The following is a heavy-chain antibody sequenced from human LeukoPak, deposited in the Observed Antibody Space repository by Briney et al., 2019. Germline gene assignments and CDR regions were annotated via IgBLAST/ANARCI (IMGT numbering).Heavy chain of an antibody. J-gene: IGHJ6*03. CDR1: GRFVSSGCYD. CDR3: SRAVGAPDVAYYYYYMDV. V-gene: IGHV4-31*03. CDR2: VYYSGSS. Sequence: SQSLSLTCPLSGRFVSSGCYDWSWIRQHPWKGLEWLVYVYYSGSSYYNSSLKSGVTISVDTSKNQFSLMLSSVTTADTAVYYCSRAVGAPDVAYYYYYMDVWGKGTTVTVSS. D-gene: IGHD1-26*01.